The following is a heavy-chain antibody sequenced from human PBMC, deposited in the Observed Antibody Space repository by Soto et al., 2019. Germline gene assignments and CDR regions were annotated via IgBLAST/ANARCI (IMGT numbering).Heavy chain of an antibody. J-gene: IGHJ4*02. Sequence: PSETLSLTCTVSGGSISSYYWSWIRQPPGKGLEWIGYIYYSGSNNYNPSLKSRVTISVDTSKNQFSLKLSSVTAADTAVYYCARAGSDYGDYVQFDYWGQGTLVTVSS. V-gene: IGHV4-59*01. CDR3: ARAGSDYGDYVQFDY. D-gene: IGHD4-17*01. CDR1: GGSISSYY. CDR2: IYYSGSN.